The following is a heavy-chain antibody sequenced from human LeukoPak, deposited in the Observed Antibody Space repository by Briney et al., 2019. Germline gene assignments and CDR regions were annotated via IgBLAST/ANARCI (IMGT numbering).Heavy chain of an antibody. J-gene: IGHJ3*02. V-gene: IGHV1-69*05. CDR2: IIPIFGTA. Sequence: ASVKVSCKASGGTFSSYAISWVRQAPGQGLEWMGRIIPIFGTANYAQKFQGRVTITTDESTSTAYMELSRLRSEDAAVYYCARDHDTSIIQGAFDIWGQGTMVTVSS. D-gene: IGHD6-6*01. CDR1: GGTFSSYA. CDR3: ARDHDTSIIQGAFDI.